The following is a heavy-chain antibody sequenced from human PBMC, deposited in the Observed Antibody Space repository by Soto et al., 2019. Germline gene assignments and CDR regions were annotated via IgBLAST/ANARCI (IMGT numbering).Heavy chain of an antibody. CDR3: ARDMKFDYYDSSGLGPPAYYYGMDV. CDR2: IYYSRSA. Sequence: PSETLSLTCTVSGGSISSGGYYWSWIRQHPGKGLEWIGYIYYSRSAYYNPSLKSRVTISVDTSKNQFSLKLSSVTAADTAVYYCARDMKFDYYDSSGLGPPAYYYGMDVWGQGTTVTVSS. V-gene: IGHV4-31*03. J-gene: IGHJ6*02. D-gene: IGHD3-22*01. CDR1: GGSISSGGYY.